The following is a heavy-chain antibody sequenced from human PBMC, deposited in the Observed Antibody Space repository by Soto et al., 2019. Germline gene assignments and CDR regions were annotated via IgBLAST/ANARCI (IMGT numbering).Heavy chain of an antibody. J-gene: IGHJ4*02. V-gene: IGHV1-18*01. Sequence: QVHLVQSGAEVKKPGASVKVSCKASGYTFTSYGITWVRQAPGQGLEWMGWISAHNGNTDYVQKRQGRVIVTRDTSTSTAYMELRSLRSDDTAVYYCARGRYGDYWGQGALVTVSS. CDR3: ARGRYGDY. CDR1: GYTFTSYG. D-gene: IGHD1-1*01. CDR2: ISAHNGNT.